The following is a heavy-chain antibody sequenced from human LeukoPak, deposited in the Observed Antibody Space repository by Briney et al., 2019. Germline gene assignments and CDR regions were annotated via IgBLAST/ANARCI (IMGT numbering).Heavy chain of an antibody. CDR2: IKQDGSEK. CDR1: GFTFSSYW. Sequence: PGGSLRLSCAASGFTFSSYWMSWVRQAPGKGLEWAANIKQDGSEKYYVDSVKGRFTISRDNAKYSLYLQMNSLRAEDTAVYYCARMGYYYDSSGYYYAGDYWGQGTLVTVSS. V-gene: IGHV3-7*01. CDR3: ARMGYYYDSSGYYYAGDY. D-gene: IGHD3-22*01. J-gene: IGHJ4*02.